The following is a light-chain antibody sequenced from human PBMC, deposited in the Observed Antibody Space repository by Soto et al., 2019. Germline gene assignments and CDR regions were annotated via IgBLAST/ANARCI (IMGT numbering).Light chain of an antibody. CDR2: DVS. J-gene: IGLJ1*01. CDR3: SSYTSSRIRV. Sequence: QSALTQPASVSGSPGQSITISCTGTSSDVGGYNYVSWYQQHPGKAPKLMIYDVSNRPSGVSNRFSGSKSGNTASLTISGLQAEDEADYYCSSYTSSRIRVFRNGTKVTVL. CDR1: SSDVGGYNY. V-gene: IGLV2-14*01.